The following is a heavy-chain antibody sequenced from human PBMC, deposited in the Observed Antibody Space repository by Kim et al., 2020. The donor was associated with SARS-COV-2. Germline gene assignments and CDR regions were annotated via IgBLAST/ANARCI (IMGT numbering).Heavy chain of an antibody. Sequence: KSRVTRAVDTSKNQFSLKLSSVTAADTAVYYCARASVFGVVTDGVGWFDPWGQGTLVTVSS. D-gene: IGHD3-3*01. CDR3: ARASVFGVVTDGVGWFDP. J-gene: IGHJ5*02. V-gene: IGHV4-59*01.